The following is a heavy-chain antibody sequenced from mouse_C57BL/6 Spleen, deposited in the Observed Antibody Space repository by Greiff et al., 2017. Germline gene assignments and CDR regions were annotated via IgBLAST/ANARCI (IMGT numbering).Heavy chain of an antibody. CDR1: GFTFSDYG. V-gene: IGHV5-17*01. D-gene: IGHD2-5*01. CDR3: ARAYYSNSFDY. Sequence: DVHLVESGGGLVKPGGSLKLSCAASGFTFSDYGMHWVRQAPEKGLEWVAYISSGSSTIYYADTVKGRFTISRDNAKNTLFLQMTSLRSEDTAMYYCARAYYSNSFDYWGQGTTLTVSS. CDR2: ISSGSSTI. J-gene: IGHJ2*01.